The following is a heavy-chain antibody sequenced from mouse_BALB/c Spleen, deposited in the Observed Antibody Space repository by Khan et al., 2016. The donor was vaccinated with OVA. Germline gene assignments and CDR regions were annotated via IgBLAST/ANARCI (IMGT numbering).Heavy chain of an antibody. D-gene: IGHD1-1*02. Sequence: QVQLQQSGAELARPGALVKLSCKASGYTFTGYYINWVRQRTGQGLAWIGDIYPGIGTTYYNEKFKGKATLTADKSSSTAYMQLSSLTSEDSAVYVCARSGGGSLLYWGQGTLVTVSA. CDR3: ARSGGGSLLY. V-gene: IGHV1-77*01. J-gene: IGHJ3*01. CDR1: GYTFTGYY. CDR2: IYPGIGTT.